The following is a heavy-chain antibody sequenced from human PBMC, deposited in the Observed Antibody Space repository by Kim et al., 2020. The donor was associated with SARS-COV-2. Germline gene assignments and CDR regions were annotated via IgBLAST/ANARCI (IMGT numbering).Heavy chain of an antibody. Sequence: SETLSLTYTVSGGSISSYYWSWIRQPPGKGLEWIGYIYYSGSTNYNPSLKSRVTISVDTSKNQFSLKLSSVTAADTAVYYCAGGRDGYGVMNSWGKGTLVTVSS. CDR2: IYYSGST. J-gene: IGHJ4*02. CDR1: GGSISSYY. D-gene: IGHD5-12*01. CDR3: AGGRDGYGVMNS. V-gene: IGHV4-59*01.